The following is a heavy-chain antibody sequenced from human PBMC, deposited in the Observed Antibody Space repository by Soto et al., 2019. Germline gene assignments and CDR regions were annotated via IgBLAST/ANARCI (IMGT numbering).Heavy chain of an antibody. V-gene: IGHV4-59*01. Sequence: SETLSLTCTVSGGSISSYYWSWIRQPPGKGLEWIGYIYYSGSTNYNPSLKSRVTISVDTSKNQFSLKLSSVTAADTAVYYCARPHGGSSGXDNWFDPWGQGTLVTVSS. D-gene: IGHD6-25*01. J-gene: IGHJ5*02. CDR3: ARPHGGSSGXDNWFDP. CDR2: IYYSGST. CDR1: GGSISSYY.